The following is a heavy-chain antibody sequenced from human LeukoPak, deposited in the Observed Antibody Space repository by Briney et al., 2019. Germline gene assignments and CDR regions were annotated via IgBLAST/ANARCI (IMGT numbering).Heavy chain of an antibody. J-gene: IGHJ4*02. D-gene: IGHD4-11*01. Sequence: GRSLRLSCAASGFTFDDYAMHWVRQAPGKGLEWVAGINRNSASIGYAGSVKGQFTISRDNAKNSLYLQMNSLRAEDTALYYCAKDDYNGSVDYWGQGTLVTVSS. CDR1: GFTFDDYA. V-gene: IGHV3-9*01. CDR3: AKDDYNGSVDY. CDR2: INRNSASI.